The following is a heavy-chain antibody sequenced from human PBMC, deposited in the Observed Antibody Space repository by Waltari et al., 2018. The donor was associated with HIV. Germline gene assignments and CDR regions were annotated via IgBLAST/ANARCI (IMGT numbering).Heavy chain of an antibody. V-gene: IGHV4-34*01. CDR3: ARGVSPDHLWDSYPDF. Sequence: QVELQQWGTGLLKTSETLSLKCAVYGESFSDYHREPYQSFNRYNWNWFRQPPGKGLEWIGEIYQTGSTNSNPSLKSRLSMSIDTIKKQFSLKLISVTAADTAVYYCARGVSPDHLWDSYPDFWGQGTLVTVSS. J-gene: IGHJ4*02. D-gene: IGHD3-16*02. CDR1: GESFSDYHREPYQSFNRYN. CDR2: IYQTGST.